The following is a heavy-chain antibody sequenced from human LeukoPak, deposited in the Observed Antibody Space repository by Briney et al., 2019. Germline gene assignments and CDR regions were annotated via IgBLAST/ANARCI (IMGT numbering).Heavy chain of an antibody. CDR3: ARDSRIATGDLDY. D-gene: IGHD6-13*01. J-gene: IGHJ4*02. CDR2: INAGTGNT. Sequence: GASVKVSCKASGYTFTSYAMHWVRQAPGQRLEWMGWINAGTGNTKYSRKFQGTVTITRDTSATTAYMELSSLTSEDTAVYYCARDSRIATGDLDYWGQGTLVTVSS. CDR1: GYTFTSYA. V-gene: IGHV1-3*01.